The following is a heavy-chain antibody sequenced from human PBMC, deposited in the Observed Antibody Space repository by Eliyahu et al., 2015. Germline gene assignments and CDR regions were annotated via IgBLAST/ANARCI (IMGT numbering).Heavy chain of an antibody. CDR2: IRDCGGNT. D-gene: IGHD3-10*01. CDR1: GFTFSNNG. V-gene: IGHV1-18*04. Sequence: QGQLVQSGAEVKKPGASVKVSCKPFGFTFSNNGVSWVRQAPGTRAWVGGWIRDCGGNTVYAEKFQGRVTMTIDTSTSIVYMELRSVRSDDTAVYYCARDVGGGEDVWGQGTMVTVSS. CDR3: ARDVGGGEDV. J-gene: IGHJ3*01.